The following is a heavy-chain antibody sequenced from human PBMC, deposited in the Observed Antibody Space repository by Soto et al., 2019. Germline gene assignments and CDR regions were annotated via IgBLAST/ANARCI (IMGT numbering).Heavy chain of an antibody. V-gene: IGHV1-2*02. D-gene: IGHD4-17*01. J-gene: IGHJ5*02. CDR1: GYTFTGYY. CDR2: INPNSGGT. CDR3: ARDGLYGDYEGGWFDP. Sequence: ASVKVSCKASGYTFTGYYMHWVRQAPGQGLEWMGWINPNSGGTNYAQKFQGRVTMTRDTSISTAYMELSRLRSDDTAVCYCARDGLYGDYEGGWFDPWGQGTLVTVSS.